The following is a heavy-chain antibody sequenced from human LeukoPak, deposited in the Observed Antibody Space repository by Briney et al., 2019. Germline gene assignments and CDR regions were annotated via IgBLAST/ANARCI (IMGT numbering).Heavy chain of an antibody. CDR2: MNPNSGNT. CDR3: ARGTIRDGYNGDAFDI. J-gene: IGHJ3*02. V-gene: IGHV1-8*01. D-gene: IGHD5-24*01. CDR1: GYTFTSYD. Sequence: ASVKVSCKASGYTFTSYDLNWVRQVTGQGLEWMGWMNPNSGNTGYAQKFQGRVTITADESTSTAYMELSSLRSEDTAVYYCARGTIRDGYNGDAFDIWGQGTMVTVSS.